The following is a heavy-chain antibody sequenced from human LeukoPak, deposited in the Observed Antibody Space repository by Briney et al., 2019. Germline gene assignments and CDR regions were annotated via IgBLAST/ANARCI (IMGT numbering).Heavy chain of an antibody. D-gene: IGHD2-2*01. CDR2: ISSSSSTI. V-gene: IGHV3-48*01. CDR3: ARTSPTKSLDY. Sequence: GGSLRLSCAASGFTFSSYSMNWVRQAPGKGLEWVSYISSSSSTIYYADSVKGRFTISRDNAKNSLYLQMNSLRAEDTAVYYCARTSPTKSLDYWGQGTLVTVSS. CDR1: GFTFSSYS. J-gene: IGHJ4*02.